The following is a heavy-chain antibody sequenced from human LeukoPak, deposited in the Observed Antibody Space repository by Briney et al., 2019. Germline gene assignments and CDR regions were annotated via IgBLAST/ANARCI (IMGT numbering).Heavy chain of an antibody. CDR1: GFTLSRYA. CDR2: ISGSGGST. V-gene: IGHV3-23*01. Sequence: GALRPSFAASGFTLSRYAMSWVRPAPGEGLEWVSAISGSGGSTYYADSVKGRFTISRDNSKNTLYLQMNSLRAEDTAVYYCAKRMDYFDYWGQGTLVTVSS. D-gene: IGHD2-15*01. J-gene: IGHJ4*02. CDR3: AKRMDYFDY.